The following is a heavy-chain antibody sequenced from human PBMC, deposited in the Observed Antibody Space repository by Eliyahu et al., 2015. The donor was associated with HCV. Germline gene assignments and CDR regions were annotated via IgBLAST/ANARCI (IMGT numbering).Heavy chain of an antibody. CDR2: IXPMVNIA. CDR3: TRVDCTGGTCFPE. J-gene: IGHJ4*02. D-gene: IGHD2-8*02. CDR1: AGTFRKYS. Sequence: QVQLVQPGAXVKKPGSSVKVXCKXSAGTFRKYSXNWVRQAPGQGFEWMGRIXPMVNIADYAQKFQGRVTITVDKVTSTAYMELSSLRSEDTAVYYCTRVDCTGGTCFPEWGQGTQVTVSS. V-gene: IGHV1-69*04.